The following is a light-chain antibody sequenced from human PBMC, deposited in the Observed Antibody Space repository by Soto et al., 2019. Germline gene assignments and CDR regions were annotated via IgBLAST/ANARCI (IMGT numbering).Light chain of an antibody. CDR2: QDN. J-gene: IGLJ3*02. Sequence: SYELTQPPSVSVSPGQTASITCSGNNLGNKYACWYQQKPGQSPVMVIYQDNTRPSGIPERFSGSNSGNTATLTISGTQAMDEADYYCQAWDSSSVVFGGGTKVTVL. V-gene: IGLV3-1*01. CDR1: NLGNKY. CDR3: QAWDSSSVV.